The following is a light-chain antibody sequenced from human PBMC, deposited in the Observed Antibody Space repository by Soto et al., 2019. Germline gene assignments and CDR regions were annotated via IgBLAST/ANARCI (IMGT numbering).Light chain of an antibody. CDR3: CSYSSSSSTPFV. J-gene: IGLJ1*01. Sequence: QSALTQPASVSGSPGQSITISCTGTSSDVGGYNSVSWYQPHPGKAPKLMIYEVSNRPSGVSNRFSASKSGNTASLTISGLQADDEADYFCCSYSSSSSTPFVFGTGTKLTVL. CDR1: SSDVGGYNS. CDR2: EVS. V-gene: IGLV2-14*01.